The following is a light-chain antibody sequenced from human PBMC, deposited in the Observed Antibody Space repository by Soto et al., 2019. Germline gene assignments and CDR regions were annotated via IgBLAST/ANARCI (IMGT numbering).Light chain of an antibody. CDR2: GAS. V-gene: IGKV3-15*01. CDR3: QQYNNWPLWT. CDR1: QSITRN. J-gene: IGKJ1*01. Sequence: EIDMTQSSPTVSLSRGDRATLPRRPSQSITRNLAWYQQHPGQPPSLLVYGASTRATGIPVRFSGSGSGTDFTLTISSLQSEDFAVYYCQQYNNWPLWTFGQGTKVDIK.